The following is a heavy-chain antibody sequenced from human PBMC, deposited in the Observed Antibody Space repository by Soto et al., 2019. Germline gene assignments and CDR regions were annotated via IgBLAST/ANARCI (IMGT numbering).Heavy chain of an antibody. CDR1: GFTVSSKY. Sequence: EVQLVETGGGLIQPGGSLRLSCAASGFTVSSKYMSWVRQAPGRGLEWVSVVYSGGSTYYADSVKGRFTIYRDTSKNAIYLQMNSLRAEDTAVYYCARGEDYGDYFDNWGQGTLVTVSS. J-gene: IGHJ4*02. V-gene: IGHV3-53*02. D-gene: IGHD4-17*01. CDR3: ARGEDYGDYFDN. CDR2: VYSGGST.